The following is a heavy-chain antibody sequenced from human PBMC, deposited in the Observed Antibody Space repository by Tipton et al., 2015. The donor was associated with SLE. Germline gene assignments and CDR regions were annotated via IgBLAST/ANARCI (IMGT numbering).Heavy chain of an antibody. V-gene: IGHV4-34*01. J-gene: IGHJ1*01. CDR1: GFTVSSNY. CDR3: ARGRPIKRYCSSTSCEKEYFQH. CDR2: INHSGST. D-gene: IGHD2-2*01. Sequence: LRLSCAASGFTVSSNYMSWVRQAPGKGLEWIGEINHSGSTNYNPSLKSRVTISVDTSKNQFSLKLSSVTAADTAVYYCARGRPIKRYCSSTSCEKEYFQHWGQGTLVTVSS.